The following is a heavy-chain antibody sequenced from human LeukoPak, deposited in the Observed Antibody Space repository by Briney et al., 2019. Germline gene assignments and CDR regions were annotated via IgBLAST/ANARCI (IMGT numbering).Heavy chain of an antibody. J-gene: IGHJ6*03. CDR3: ARVYYDSSGYQGGGYYYYYMDV. V-gene: IGHV1-2*02. D-gene: IGHD3-22*01. CDR2: INPNSGGT. CDR1: GYTFTGYY. Sequence: ASVKVSCKASGYTFTGYYMHWVRQAPGQGLEWMGWINPNSGGTNYAQKFQGRVTMTRDTSISTAYMELSRLRSDDTAVYYCARVYYDSSGYQGGGYYYYYMDVWGKGTTVTVSS.